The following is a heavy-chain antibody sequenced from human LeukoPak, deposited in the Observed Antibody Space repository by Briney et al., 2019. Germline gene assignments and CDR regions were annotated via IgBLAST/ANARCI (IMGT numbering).Heavy chain of an antibody. CDR3: ARAELRYFDWFPFDY. D-gene: IGHD3-9*01. V-gene: IGHV1-46*01. J-gene: IGHJ4*02. Sequence: GASVKVSCKASGYTFTSYYMHWVRQAPGQGLEWMGIINPSGGSTSYAQKFQGRVTMTRDMSTSTVYMELSSLRSEDTAVYYCARAELRYFDWFPFDYWGQGTLVTVSS. CDR2: INPSGGST. CDR1: GYTFTSYY.